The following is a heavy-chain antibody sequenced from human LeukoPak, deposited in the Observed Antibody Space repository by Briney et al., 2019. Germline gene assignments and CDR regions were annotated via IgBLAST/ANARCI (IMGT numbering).Heavy chain of an antibody. Sequence: SETLSLTCSVSGGSISSYYWSWIRQPPGKGLEWIGYIYHSGSTNYNPSLKSRVTISVDTSKNQFSLNLSSVSAADTAVYYCARHGVGPRFDPWGQGTLVTVSS. CDR3: ARHGVGPRFDP. CDR1: GGSISSYY. CDR2: IYHSGST. V-gene: IGHV4-59*08. J-gene: IGHJ5*02.